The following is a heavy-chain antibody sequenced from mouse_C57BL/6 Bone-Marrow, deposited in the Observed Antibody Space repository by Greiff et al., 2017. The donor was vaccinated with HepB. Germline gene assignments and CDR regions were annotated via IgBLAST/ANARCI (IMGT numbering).Heavy chain of an antibody. J-gene: IGHJ4*01. Sequence: EVQRVESGPGLVKPSQSLSLTCSVTGYSITSGYYWHWIRQFPGNKLEWMGYISYDGSNNYNPSLKNRISIARDTSKNQFFLKLNSVTTEDTATYYCARDGLLPGAMDYWGQGTSVTVSS. CDR2: ISYDGSN. CDR3: ARDGLLPGAMDY. CDR1: GYSITSGYY. V-gene: IGHV3-6*01. D-gene: IGHD2-3*01.